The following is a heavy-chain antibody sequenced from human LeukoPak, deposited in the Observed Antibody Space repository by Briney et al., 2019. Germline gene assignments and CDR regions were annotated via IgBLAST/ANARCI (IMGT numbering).Heavy chain of an antibody. V-gene: IGHV6-1*01. D-gene: IGHD5-12*01. CDR1: GDSFSTNSAA. CDR3: ARDDPPGPYSGYGFDP. Sequence: SQTLSLTCAISGDSFSTNSAAWNWIRQSPSRGLEWLGRTYYKSKWYNDYAESVKRRISINPDTSKNQFSLQLNSVTPEDTAVYYCARDDPPGPYSGYGFDPWGQGTLVTVSS. J-gene: IGHJ5*02. CDR2: TYYKSKWYN.